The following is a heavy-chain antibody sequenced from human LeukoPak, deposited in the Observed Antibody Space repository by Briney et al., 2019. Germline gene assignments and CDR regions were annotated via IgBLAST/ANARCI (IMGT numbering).Heavy chain of an antibody. V-gene: IGHV3-48*03. CDR1: GFTFSSYE. D-gene: IGHD4-17*01. J-gene: IGHJ6*03. CDR2: ISSSGTI. CDR3: ARETMTTVTTHYYYYMDV. Sequence: PEGSLRLSCAASGFTFSSYEMNWVRQAPGKGLEWVSYISSSGTIYYADSVKGRFTISRDNAKNSLYLQMNSLRAEDTAVYYCARETMTTVTTHYYYYMDVWGKGTTVTVSS.